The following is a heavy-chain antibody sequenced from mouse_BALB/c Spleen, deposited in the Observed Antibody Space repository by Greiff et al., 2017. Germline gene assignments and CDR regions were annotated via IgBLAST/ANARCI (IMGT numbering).Heavy chain of an antibody. D-gene: IGHD1-2*01. J-gene: IGHJ2*01. Sequence: EVQVVESGGGLVKPGGSLKLSCAASGFAFSSYDMSWVRQTPEKRLEWVAYISSGGGSTYYPDTVKGRFTISRDNAKNTLYLQMSSLKSEDTAMYYCAGGTTAYYFDYWGQGTTLTVSS. CDR3: AGGTTAYYFDY. CDR2: ISSGGGST. CDR1: GFAFSSYD. V-gene: IGHV5-12-1*01.